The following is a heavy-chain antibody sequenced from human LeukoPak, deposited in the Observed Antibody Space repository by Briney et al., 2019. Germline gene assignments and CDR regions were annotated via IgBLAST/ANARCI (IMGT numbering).Heavy chain of an antibody. Sequence: GGSLRLSCAASGFTFSSYSMNWVRQAPGKGLEWVSYISSSSSTIYYADSVKGRFTISRDNSKNTLYLQMNSLRAEDTAVYYCARDSPYYDFWSGYYSGDVWGQGTLVTVSS. CDR3: ARDSPYYDFWSGYYSGDV. CDR1: GFTFSSYS. D-gene: IGHD3-3*01. V-gene: IGHV3-48*01. CDR2: ISSSSSTI. J-gene: IGHJ4*02.